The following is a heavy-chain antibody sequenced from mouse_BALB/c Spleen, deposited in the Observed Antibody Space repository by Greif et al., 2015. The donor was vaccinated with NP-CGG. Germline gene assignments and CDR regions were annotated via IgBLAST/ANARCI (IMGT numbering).Heavy chain of an antibody. CDR2: INPSTGYT. Sequence: VQLQQSGAELAKPGASVKMSCKASGYTFTSYWMHWVKQRPGQGLEWIGYINPSTGYTEYNQKFKDKATLTADKSSSTAYMQLSSLTSEDSAVYYCARSAGSYAMDYWGQGTSVTVSS. V-gene: IGHV1-7*01. CDR3: ARSAGSYAMDY. J-gene: IGHJ4*01. D-gene: IGHD1-2*01. CDR1: GYTFTSYW.